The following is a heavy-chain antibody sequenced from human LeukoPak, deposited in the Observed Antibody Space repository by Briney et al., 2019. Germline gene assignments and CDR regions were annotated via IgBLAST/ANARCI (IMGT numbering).Heavy chain of an antibody. CDR2: IYYSGST. D-gene: IGHD2-2*02. CDR1: GGSISSYY. J-gene: IGHJ6*02. CDR3: ARDRVVVVPAAIPPRHPGHHYGMDV. V-gene: IGHV4-59*01. Sequence: SETLSLTCTVSGGSISSYYWSWIRQPPGKGLEWIGYIYYSGSTNYNPSLKSRATISVDTSKNQFSLKLSSVTAADTAVYYCARDRVVVVPAAIPPRHPGHHYGMDVWGQGTTVTVSS.